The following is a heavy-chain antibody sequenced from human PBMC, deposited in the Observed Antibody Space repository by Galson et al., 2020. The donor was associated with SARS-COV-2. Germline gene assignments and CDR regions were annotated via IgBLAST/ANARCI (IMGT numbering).Heavy chain of an antibody. CDR3: IADIPNAVDYVPVDY. D-gene: IGHD4-17*01. CDR1: GFTFIDAW. J-gene: IGHJ4*02. CDR2: IKSKRDGETT. Sequence: GESLKISCAASGFTFIDAWMTWVRQAPGKGLEWVGLIKSKRDGETTDYGAPVKGRFTMSRDDSKNMLYLQMNSLKTEDTAVYYCIADIPNAVDYVPVDYWGQGTLVTVSS. V-gene: IGHV3-15*01.